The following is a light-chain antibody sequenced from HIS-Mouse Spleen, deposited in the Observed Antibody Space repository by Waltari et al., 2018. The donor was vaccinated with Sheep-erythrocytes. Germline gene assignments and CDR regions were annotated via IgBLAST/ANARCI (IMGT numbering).Light chain of an antibody. CDR3: CSYAGSYNHV. CDR2: DVS. Sequence: QSALTQPRSVSGSPGQSVTISCTGTSSDVGGYNYVSWYQQYPGKPPKLMIYDVSKRPSRVPDRFSGSKSGNTASLTISGLQAEDEADYYCCSYAGSYNHVFATGTKVTVL. CDR1: SSDVGGYNY. J-gene: IGLJ1*01. V-gene: IGLV2-11*01.